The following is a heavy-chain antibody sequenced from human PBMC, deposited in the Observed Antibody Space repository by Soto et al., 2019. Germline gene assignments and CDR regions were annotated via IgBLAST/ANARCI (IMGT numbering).Heavy chain of an antibody. Sequence: SGPTLVNPTQTLTLTGTFSGFSLSTSGVGVGWIRKPPGKALEWLALIYWDDDKRYSPSLKSRLTITKDTSKNQVVLTMTNMDPVDTATYYCAHSLIPNWGSRGAFDYWGQGTLVTVSS. CDR1: GFSLSTSGVG. J-gene: IGHJ4*02. CDR2: IYWDDDK. D-gene: IGHD7-27*01. V-gene: IGHV2-5*02. CDR3: AHSLIPNWGSRGAFDY.